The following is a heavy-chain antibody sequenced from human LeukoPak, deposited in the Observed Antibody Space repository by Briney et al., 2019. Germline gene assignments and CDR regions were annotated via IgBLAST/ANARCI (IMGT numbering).Heavy chain of an antibody. J-gene: IGHJ4*02. CDR2: IYYSGTT. Sequence: SETLSLTCSVSGGSIRGNFWSWVRQPPGKGLEWLGYIYYSGTTSYNPTLESRVTLSLDTSKNQVSLRLRSLTSMDTALYFCARGGETYGSARFDLWGQGILVTVSS. CDR1: GGSIRGNF. CDR3: ARGGETYGSARFDL. D-gene: IGHD3-10*01. V-gene: IGHV4-59*01.